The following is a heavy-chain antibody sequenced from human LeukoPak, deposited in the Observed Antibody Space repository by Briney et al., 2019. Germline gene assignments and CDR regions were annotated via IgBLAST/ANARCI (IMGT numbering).Heavy chain of an antibody. CDR2: IYHSGST. V-gene: IGHV4-30-2*01. CDR3: ARDQGAVAGIDP. D-gene: IGHD6-19*01. J-gene: IGHJ5*02. CDR1: GGSISSGGYS. Sequence: PSETLCLTCAVSGGSISSGGYSWSRIRQPPGKGLEWIGYIYHSGSTYYNPSLKSRVTISVDRSKNQFSLKLSSVTAADTAVYYCARDQGAVAGIDPWGQGTLVTVSS.